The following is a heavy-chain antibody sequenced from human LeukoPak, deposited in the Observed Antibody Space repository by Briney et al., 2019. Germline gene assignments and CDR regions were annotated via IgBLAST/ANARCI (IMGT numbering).Heavy chain of an antibody. CDR1: GGSISSSSYY. Sequence: PSETLSLTCTVSGGSISSSSYYWGWIRQPPGKGLEWIGSIYYSGSTYYNPSLKSRVTISVDTSKNQFSLKLSSVTAADTAVYYCARDPMTTVTLRPRDYFDYWGQGTLVTVSS. J-gene: IGHJ4*02. CDR3: ARDPMTTVTLRPRDYFDY. CDR2: IYYSGST. V-gene: IGHV4-39*07. D-gene: IGHD4-17*01.